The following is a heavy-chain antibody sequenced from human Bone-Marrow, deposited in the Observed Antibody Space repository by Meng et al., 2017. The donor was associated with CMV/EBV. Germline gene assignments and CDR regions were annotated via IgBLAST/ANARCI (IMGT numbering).Heavy chain of an antibody. CDR3: ASICSSTSCSRDY. CDR2: ISAYNGNT. CDR1: GYTFTSYG. J-gene: IGHJ4*02. V-gene: IGHV1-18*01. D-gene: IGHD2-2*01. Sequence: ASGYTFTSYGISWVRPAPGQGLEWMGWISAYNGNTTYAQKLQGRVTMTTDTSTSTAYMELRSLRSDDTAVYYCASICSSTSCSRDYWGQGTLVTVS.